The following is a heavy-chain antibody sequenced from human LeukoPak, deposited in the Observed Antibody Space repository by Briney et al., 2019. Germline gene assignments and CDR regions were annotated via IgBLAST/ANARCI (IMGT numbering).Heavy chain of an antibody. V-gene: IGHV4-59*12. CDR2: IYYSGST. CDR1: GGSISSYY. D-gene: IGHD1-1*01. J-gene: IGHJ6*02. Sequence: SETLSLTCTVSGGSISSYYWSWIRQPPGKGLEWIGYIYYSGSTNYNPSLKSRVTMSVDTSKNQFSLKLSSVTAADTAVYYCARDSTTGPTYYYYGMDVWGQGTTVTVSS. CDR3: ARDSTTGPTYYYYGMDV.